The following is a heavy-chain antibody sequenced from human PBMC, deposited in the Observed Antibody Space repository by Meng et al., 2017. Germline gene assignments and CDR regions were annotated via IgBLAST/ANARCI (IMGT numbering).Heavy chain of an antibody. CDR2: IYPGDSDT. Sequence: KVSCKGSGYSFTSYWIGWVCQMPGKGLEWMGIIYPGDSDTRYSPSFQGQVTISADKSISTAYLQWSSLKASDTAMYYCARTRVVVPAAIEGPYGMDVWGQGTTVTVSS. CDR1: GYSFTSYW. D-gene: IGHD2-2*02. J-gene: IGHJ6*02. V-gene: IGHV5-51*01. CDR3: ARTRVVVPAAIEGPYGMDV.